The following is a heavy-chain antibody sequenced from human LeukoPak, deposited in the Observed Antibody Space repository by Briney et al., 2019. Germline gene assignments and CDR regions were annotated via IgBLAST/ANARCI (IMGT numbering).Heavy chain of an antibody. V-gene: IGHV4-61*02. CDR3: ARGYSSSWYLNWFDP. Sequence: SETLSLTCTVSGGSISSGTYYWSWIRQPAGKGLEWIGRMYTSGSTNYNPSLKSRVTISVDTSKNQFSLKLSSVTAADTAVYYCARGYSSSWYLNWFDPWGQGTLVTVSS. CDR1: GGSISSGTYY. J-gene: IGHJ5*02. D-gene: IGHD6-13*01. CDR2: MYTSGST.